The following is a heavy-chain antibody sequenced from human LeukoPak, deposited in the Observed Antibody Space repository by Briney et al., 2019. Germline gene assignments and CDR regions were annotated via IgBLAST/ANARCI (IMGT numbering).Heavy chain of an antibody. CDR3: ARTYYAYVWGSYRPYYFDY. CDR2: IYYSGST. CDR1: GGSISSYY. V-gene: IGHV4-59*01. Sequence: SETLSLTCTVSGGSISSYYWSWIRQPPGKGLEWIGYIYYSGSTNYNPSLKSRVTISVDTSKNQFSLKLSSVTAADTAVYYCARTYYAYVWGSYRPYYFDYWGQGTLVTVSS. D-gene: IGHD3-16*02. J-gene: IGHJ4*02.